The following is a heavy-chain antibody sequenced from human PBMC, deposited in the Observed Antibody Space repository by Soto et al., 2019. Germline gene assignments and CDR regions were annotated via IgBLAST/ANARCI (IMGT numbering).Heavy chain of an antibody. CDR2: IVPIFGVT. Sequence: QVQLVQSGAEAEKPGSSVRVSCKVLGGTFSRFALSWVRQAPGQGLEWIGGIVPIFGVTNYAQSFQGRVTITADESTATAYMDWTILRLDAPAVYYFARPDEESYGSNHPYSSALDVWGQGTTVTVSS. CDR3: ARPDEESYGSNHPYSSALDV. CDR1: GGTFSRFA. V-gene: IGHV1-69*01. D-gene: IGHD3-16*01. J-gene: IGHJ6*02.